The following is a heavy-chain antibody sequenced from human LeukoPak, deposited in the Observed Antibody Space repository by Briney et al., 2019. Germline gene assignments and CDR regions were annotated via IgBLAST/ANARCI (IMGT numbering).Heavy chain of an antibody. Sequence: SDTLSHTCTVSGGSISSYYWSWIRQPPGKGLEWIGYIYYSGSTNYNPSLKSRVTISVDTSKNQFSLKLSSVTAADTAVYYCARHWGYSNYFDYWGQGTLVTVSS. D-gene: IGHD4-11*01. V-gene: IGHV4-59*08. J-gene: IGHJ4*02. CDR1: GGSISSYY. CDR2: IYYSGST. CDR3: ARHWGYSNYFDY.